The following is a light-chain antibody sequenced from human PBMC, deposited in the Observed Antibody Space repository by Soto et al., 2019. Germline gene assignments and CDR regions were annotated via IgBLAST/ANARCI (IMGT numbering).Light chain of an antibody. J-gene: IGLJ1*01. CDR3: TSYTSTSSFV. CDR2: EVS. V-gene: IGLV2-14*01. Sequence: QSALTQPAPASASPGELITISCTGSSSNLGSYDFVSWYQQYPGKAPQLIIYEVSYRPSGASNRFSGSKSGNTASLTISGVRAEDDSYSDCTSYTSTSSFVFAPGTKGTVL. CDR1: SSNLGSYDF.